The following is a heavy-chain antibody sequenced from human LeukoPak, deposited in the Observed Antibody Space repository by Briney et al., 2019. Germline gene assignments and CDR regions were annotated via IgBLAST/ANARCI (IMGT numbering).Heavy chain of an antibody. J-gene: IGHJ4*02. CDR3: ARGDEWELAVDF. V-gene: IGHV1-2*02. CDR1: GYSFSGYY. Sequence: ASVKVSCKASGYSFSGYYINWARQAPGQGLEWMGWIKPNGGDTNYPQKFRGRITMTRGTSISTVYMELKSLTSDDTAVYYCARGDEWELAVDFWGQGTLITVSS. CDR2: IKPNGGDT. D-gene: IGHD1-26*01.